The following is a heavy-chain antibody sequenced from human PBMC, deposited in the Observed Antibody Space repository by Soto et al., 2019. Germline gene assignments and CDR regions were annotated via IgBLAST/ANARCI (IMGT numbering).Heavy chain of an antibody. CDR3: ARVYSSSFQPDALDI. V-gene: IGHV4-59*01. J-gene: IGHJ3*02. CDR1: GGSISSYY. D-gene: IGHD6-6*01. CDR2: IYYSGST. Sequence: ETLSLTCTVSGGSISSYYWSWIRQPPGKGLEWIGYIYYSGSTNYNPSLKSRVTISVDTSKNQFSLKLSSVTAADTAVYYCARVYSSSFQPDALDIWGQGTMVTVSS.